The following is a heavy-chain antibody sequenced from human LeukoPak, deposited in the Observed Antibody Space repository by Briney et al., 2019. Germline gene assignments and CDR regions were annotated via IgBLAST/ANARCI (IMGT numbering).Heavy chain of an antibody. Sequence: GGSLRLSCAASGFTFSSYSMNWVRQDPGKGLEWVSSISSSSSYIYYADSVKGRFTISRDNAKNSLYLQMNSLRAEDTAVYYCARDRRYCSSTSCYQGNWFDPWGQGTLVTVSS. CDR1: GFTFSSYS. V-gene: IGHV3-21*01. D-gene: IGHD2-2*01. CDR2: ISSSSSYI. J-gene: IGHJ5*02. CDR3: ARDRRYCSSTSCYQGNWFDP.